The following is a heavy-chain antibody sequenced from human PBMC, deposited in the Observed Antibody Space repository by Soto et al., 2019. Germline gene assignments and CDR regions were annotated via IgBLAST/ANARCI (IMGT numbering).Heavy chain of an antibody. CDR1: GFTFSSYA. V-gene: IGHV3-23*01. J-gene: IGHJ1*01. Sequence: EVQLLESGGGLVQPGGSLRLSCAASGFTFSSYAMSWVRRAPGKGLEWVSGISGSGGSTYYADSVKGRFTISRDNSKNTLYLQMNIPRAEETALHYSATSQGGGYFIAVDGTYFQDWGQSTLVSVSS. CDR3: ATSQGGGYFIAVDGTYFQD. D-gene: IGHD6-19*01. CDR2: ISGSGGST.